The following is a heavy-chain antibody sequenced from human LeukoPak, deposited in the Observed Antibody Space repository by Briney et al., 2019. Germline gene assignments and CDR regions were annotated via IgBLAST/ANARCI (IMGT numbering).Heavy chain of an antibody. CDR3: ARRGGEFDP. V-gene: IGHV4-39*01. CDR1: GGSISSSSFY. J-gene: IGHJ5*02. Sequence: PSETLSLTCTVSGGSISSSSFYWGWIRQPPGKGLEWIGNIYYSGSTYYNPSLKGRVTISVDTSKNQFSLKLTSVTAADTAVYYCARRGGEFDPWGQGTLVTVSS. D-gene: IGHD3-16*01. CDR2: IYYSGST.